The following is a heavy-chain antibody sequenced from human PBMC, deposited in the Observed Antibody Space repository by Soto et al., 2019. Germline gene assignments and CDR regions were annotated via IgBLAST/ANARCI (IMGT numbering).Heavy chain of an antibody. Sequence: GGSLRLSCAASGFTFSSYSMNWVRQAPGKGLEWVSSISSSSSYIYYADSVKGRFTISRDNAKNSLYLQMNSLRAEDTAVYYCARDNYDFWSAPYGMDVWGQGTTVTVSS. D-gene: IGHD3-3*01. CDR3: ARDNYDFWSAPYGMDV. J-gene: IGHJ6*02. CDR1: GFTFSSYS. CDR2: ISSSSSYI. V-gene: IGHV3-21*01.